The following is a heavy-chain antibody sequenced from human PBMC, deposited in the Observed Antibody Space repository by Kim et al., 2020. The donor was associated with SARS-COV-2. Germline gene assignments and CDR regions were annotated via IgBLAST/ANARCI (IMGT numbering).Heavy chain of an antibody. Sequence: GGSLRLSCVASGFTVSRYAMSWVRQAPGKGLEWVAAITNNHGKTYYADSVKGRFTISRDESENTVYLQMNSLRVEDTALYYCSKDHPAFVWHTFESWSQG. CDR2: ITNNHGKT. D-gene: IGHD2-2*01. J-gene: IGHJ4*02. V-gene: IGHV3-23*01. CDR1: GFTVSRYA. CDR3: SKDHPAFVWHTFES.